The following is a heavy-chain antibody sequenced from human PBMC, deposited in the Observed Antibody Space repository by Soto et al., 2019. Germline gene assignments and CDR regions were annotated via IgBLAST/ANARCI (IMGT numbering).Heavy chain of an antibody. J-gene: IGHJ4*02. CDR2: INHSGST. V-gene: IGHV4-34*01. D-gene: IGHD3-10*01. CDR1: GGSFSGYY. Sequence: QVQLQQWGAGLLKPSETLSLTCAVYGGSFSGYYWSWIRQPQGKGLEWMGEINHSGSTNYNPSLKSRVTISVDTSKNQFSLKLSSVTAADTAVYYCARGSGVTMVRGVLSYFDYWGQGTLVTVSS. CDR3: ARGSGVTMVRGVLSYFDY.